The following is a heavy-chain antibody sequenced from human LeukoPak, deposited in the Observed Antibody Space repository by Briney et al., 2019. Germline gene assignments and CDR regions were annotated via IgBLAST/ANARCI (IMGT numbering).Heavy chain of an antibody. D-gene: IGHD3-22*01. V-gene: IGHV1-69*05. CDR3: ARGLPGTYYYDSSGYFPLGY. CDR2: IIPIFGTA. Sequence: SVKVSCKASGGTFSSYAISWVRQAPGQGLEWMGGIIPIFGTANYAQKFQGRVTITTDESTSTAYMELSSLRSEDTAVYYCARGLPGTYYYDSSGYFPLGYWGQGTLVTLSS. J-gene: IGHJ4*02. CDR1: GGTFSSYA.